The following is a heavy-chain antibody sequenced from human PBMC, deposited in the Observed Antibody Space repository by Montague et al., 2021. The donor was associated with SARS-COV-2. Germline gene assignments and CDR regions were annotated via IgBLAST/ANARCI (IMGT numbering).Heavy chain of an antibody. CDR3: ARGAPGY. V-gene: IGHV4-34*01. J-gene: IGHJ4*02. CDR2: INDSGTT. Sequence: SETLSLTCAVYGGSFSGYWWTWIRQSPGKGLEWIGGINDSGTTRYNPSLKSRDTISVDTSKNQFSLDLTSVTVADTAVYYCARGAPGYWGQGTLVTVSS. CDR1: GGSFSGYW.